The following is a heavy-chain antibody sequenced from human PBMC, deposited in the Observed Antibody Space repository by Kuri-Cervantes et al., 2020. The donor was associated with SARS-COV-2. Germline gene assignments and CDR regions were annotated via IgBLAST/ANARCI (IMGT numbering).Heavy chain of an antibody. V-gene: IGHV3-33*01. CDR2: IWNDGSNK. CDR3: ARVSTVTNGPGTRNYYYYYTDV. CDR1: GFIFSDYG. D-gene: IGHD4-17*01. Sequence: GESLKISCVGSGFIFSDYGIHWVRQAPGKGLDWVAGIWNDGSNKYFAASVKGRFTISRDNAKNSLYLQMNSLRAEDTALYHCARVSTVTNGPGTRNYYYYYTDVWGKGTTVTVSS. J-gene: IGHJ6*03.